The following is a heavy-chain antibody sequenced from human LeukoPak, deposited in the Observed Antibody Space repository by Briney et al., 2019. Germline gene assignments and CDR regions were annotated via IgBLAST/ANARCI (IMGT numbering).Heavy chain of an antibody. CDR3: AAQTGDSSSSSYC. CDR1: GDSVSSISAA. Sequence: SQTVSFTCAISGDSVSSISAAWNWIRQSPSRGLEWLGRTYYRSKWYNDYAVSVKSRITINPDTSKNQFSLQLNSVTPEDTAVYYSAAQTGDSSSSSYCWGPVTLVTVSS. V-gene: IGHV6-1*01. J-gene: IGHJ4*02. D-gene: IGHD6-6*01. CDR2: TYYRSKWYN.